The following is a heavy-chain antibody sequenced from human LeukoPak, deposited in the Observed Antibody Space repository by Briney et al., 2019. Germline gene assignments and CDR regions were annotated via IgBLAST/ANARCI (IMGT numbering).Heavy chain of an antibody. V-gene: IGHV3-30-3*01. CDR2: ISYDGSNK. CDR3: ARALGYCSSTSCYRWFDP. Sequence: GGSLRLSCAASGFTFTNYAMIWVRQAPGKGLEWVAVISYDGSNKYYADSVKGRFTISRDNSKNTLYLQMNSLRAEDTAVYYCARALGYCSSTSCYRWFDPWGQGTLDTVSS. D-gene: IGHD2-2*01. J-gene: IGHJ5*02. CDR1: GFTFTNYA.